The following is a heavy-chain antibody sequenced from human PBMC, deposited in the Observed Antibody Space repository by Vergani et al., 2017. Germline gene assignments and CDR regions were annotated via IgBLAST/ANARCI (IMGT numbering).Heavy chain of an antibody. CDR1: GFTFTNYG. CDR3: VKGKGTFEN. CDR2: IRYDGSRR. Sequence: QVQLVESGGGVVQPGGSLRLSCAASGFTFTNYGMHWVRQAPGKGLEWVAFIRYDGSRRDYVESVKGRFTISRDNSKNMVYIQMNSLRPEDTAVYYCVKGKGTFENWGQGTLVTVSS. V-gene: IGHV3-30*02. J-gene: IGHJ4*02. D-gene: IGHD1-7*01.